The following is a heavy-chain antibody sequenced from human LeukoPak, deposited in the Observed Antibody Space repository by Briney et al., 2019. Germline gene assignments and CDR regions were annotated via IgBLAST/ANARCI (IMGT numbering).Heavy chain of an antibody. J-gene: IGHJ2*01. Sequence: GGSLRLSCAASGFTFSNYWMHWVRQAPGKGLVWVSRINSDGSSTTYADSVKGRFTISRDTSKNILFLQMNTLRAEDTAIYYCAKDRTVGASYWYFDLWGRGTLVTVSS. D-gene: IGHD1-26*01. CDR3: AKDRTVGASYWYFDL. V-gene: IGHV3-74*01. CDR1: GFTFSNYW. CDR2: INSDGSST.